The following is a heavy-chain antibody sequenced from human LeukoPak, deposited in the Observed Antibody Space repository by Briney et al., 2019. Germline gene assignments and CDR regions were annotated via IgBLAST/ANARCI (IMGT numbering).Heavy chain of an antibody. D-gene: IGHD6-13*01. CDR2: IIPIFGTA. V-gene: IGHV1-69*13. CDR1: GGTFSSYA. CDR3: ARGGPGPILVLGGMDV. J-gene: IGHJ6*02. Sequence: ASVKVSCKASGGTFSSYAISCVRQAPGQGLEWMGGIIPIFGTANYAQKFQGRVTITADESTSTAYMELSSLRSEDTAVYYCARGGPGPILVLGGMDVWGQGTTVTVSS.